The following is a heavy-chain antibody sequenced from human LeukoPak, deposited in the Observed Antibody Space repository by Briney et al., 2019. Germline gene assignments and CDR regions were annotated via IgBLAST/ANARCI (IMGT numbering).Heavy chain of an antibody. J-gene: IGHJ4*02. CDR1: GFTFSRYG. CDR2: IWYDGNNK. D-gene: IGHD5-24*01. V-gene: IGHV3-33*01. Sequence: GGSLRLSCAASGFTFSRYGIHWVRQAPGKGLEWVAVIWYDGNNKNYADSVKGRFTISRDNSKNTLYLQMNSLRAEDTAVYYCARSRVEVATAVDYWGQGTLVTVSS. CDR3: ARSRVEVATAVDY.